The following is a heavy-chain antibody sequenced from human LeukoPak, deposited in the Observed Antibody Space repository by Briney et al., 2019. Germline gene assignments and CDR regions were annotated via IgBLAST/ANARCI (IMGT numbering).Heavy chain of an antibody. CDR3: AKGCSSTSCYATI. CDR1: GFTFTSHW. CDR2: ISGSGGST. V-gene: IGHV3-23*01. J-gene: IGHJ4*02. D-gene: IGHD2-2*01. Sequence: GGSLRLSCTASGFTFTSHWMHWVRQVPGKGLVWVSAISGSGGSTYYADSVKGRFTISRDNSKNTLYLQMNSLRAEDTAVYYCAKGCSSTSCYATIWGQGTLVTVSS.